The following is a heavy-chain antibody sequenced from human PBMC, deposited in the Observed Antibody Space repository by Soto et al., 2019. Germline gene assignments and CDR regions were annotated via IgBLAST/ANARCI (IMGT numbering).Heavy chain of an antibody. J-gene: IGHJ5*02. V-gene: IGHV4-39*01. CDR1: GGSISTSRSY. Sequence: SETLSLTCNVSGGSISTSRSYWAWIRQPPGKGLEWLANIFYSGSTYYNPSLASRVTVSVDTSKNEFSLKLRSVTAADTAVYYCARQSTTGDTDLWFDPWGQGTQVT. CDR3: ARQSTTGDTDLWFDP. D-gene: IGHD2-21*01. CDR2: IFYSGST.